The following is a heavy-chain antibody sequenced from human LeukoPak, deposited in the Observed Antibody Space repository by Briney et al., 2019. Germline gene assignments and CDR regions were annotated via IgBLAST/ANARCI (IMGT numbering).Heavy chain of an antibody. CDR1: GYTFTSYD. V-gene: IGHV1-8*01. Sequence: GASVKVSCKASGYTFTSYDINWVRQATGQGLEWMGWMNPNSGNTGYAQKFQGRVTMTRNTSISTAYMELSSLRSEDTALYYCARPSQLWFGESLSDWGQGTLVTVSS. CDR2: MNPNSGNT. D-gene: IGHD3-10*01. J-gene: IGHJ4*02. CDR3: ARPSQLWFGESLSD.